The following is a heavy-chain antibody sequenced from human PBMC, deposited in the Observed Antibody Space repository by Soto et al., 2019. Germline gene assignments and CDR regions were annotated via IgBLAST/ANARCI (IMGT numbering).Heavy chain of an antibody. Sequence: SETLSLTCTVSGGSISSGGYYWSWIRQHPGKGLEWIGYIYYSGSTYYNPSLKSRVTISVDTSKNQFSLKLSSVTAADTAVYYCAREGPVFWNDYIYAFDIWGQGTMVTVSS. CDR1: GGSISSGGYY. CDR2: IYYSGST. D-gene: IGHD1-1*01. J-gene: IGHJ3*02. V-gene: IGHV4-31*03. CDR3: AREGPVFWNDYIYAFDI.